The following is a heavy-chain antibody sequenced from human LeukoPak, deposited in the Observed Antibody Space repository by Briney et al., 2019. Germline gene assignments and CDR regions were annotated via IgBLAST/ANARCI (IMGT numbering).Heavy chain of an antibody. CDR3: TTDLLQAVAGQDFDY. V-gene: IGHV3-15*01. CDR1: GFTFSNAW. Sequence: GGSLRLSCAASGFTFSNAWMSWVRQAPGKGLEWVGRIKSKTDGGTTDYAAPVKGRFTISRDDSKNALYLQMNSLKTEDTAVYYCTTDLLQAVAGQDFDYWGQGTLVTVSS. CDR2: IKSKTDGGTT. D-gene: IGHD6-19*01. J-gene: IGHJ4*02.